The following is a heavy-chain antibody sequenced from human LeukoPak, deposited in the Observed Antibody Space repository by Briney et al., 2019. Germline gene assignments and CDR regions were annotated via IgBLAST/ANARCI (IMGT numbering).Heavy chain of an antibody. CDR2: ISGSGAIT. Sequence: PGGSLRLSCAASGFSFSTYAMSWVRQAPGEGLEWVSAISGSGAITDYADSVKGRFTMSRDNFKNTLYLQMNSLRAEDTAVYYCTRDDYDYVWGSYRRRGFDYWGQGTLVTVSS. CDR1: GFSFSTYA. D-gene: IGHD3-16*02. V-gene: IGHV3-23*01. CDR3: TRDDYDYVWGSYRRRGFDY. J-gene: IGHJ4*02.